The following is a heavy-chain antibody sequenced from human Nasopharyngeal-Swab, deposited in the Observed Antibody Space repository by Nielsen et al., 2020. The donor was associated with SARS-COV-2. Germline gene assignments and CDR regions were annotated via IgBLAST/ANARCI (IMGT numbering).Heavy chain of an antibody. CDR2: IYYSGST. CDR3: ARESGPGGWFDP. J-gene: IGHJ5*02. CDR1: GGSISSYY. V-gene: IGHV4-59*01. Sequence: GSLRLSCTVSGGSISSYYWSWIRQPPGKGLEWIGYIYYSGSTNYNPSLKSRVTISVDTSKNQFSLKLSSVTAADTAVYYCARESGPGGWFDPWGQGTLVTVSS.